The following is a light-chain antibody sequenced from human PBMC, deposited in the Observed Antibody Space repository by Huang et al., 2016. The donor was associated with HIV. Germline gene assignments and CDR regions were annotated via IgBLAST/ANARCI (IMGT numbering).Light chain of an antibody. V-gene: IGKV3-11*01. Sequence: EIVLTQSPATLSLSPGERATLSCRSSQSVSNYLAWFQQKPGQTPRLLIYDTSNRAPGTPARFSGSGSGTDVSLTISSLEPEDFAVYYCHQRSSWPPVTFGQGTRLDIK. J-gene: IGKJ5*01. CDR3: HQRSSWPPVT. CDR1: QSVSNY. CDR2: DTS.